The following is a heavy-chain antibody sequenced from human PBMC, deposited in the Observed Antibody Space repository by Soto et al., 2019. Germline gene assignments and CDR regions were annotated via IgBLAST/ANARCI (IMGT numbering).Heavy chain of an antibody. J-gene: IGHJ6*02. CDR3: TREATAREVPGGMAA. D-gene: IGHD1-1*01. Sequence: EVQLVESGGGLVQPGGSLRLSCEASGFTFSHYEMNWVRQAPGKGLEWVSYISGSDGTIYYADSVKGRFTISRDNAKHSLYLQMHSLRAEDTAVYYCTREATAREVPGGMAAWGQGTTVTVSS. CDR1: GFTFSHYE. V-gene: IGHV3-48*03. CDR2: ISGSDGTI.